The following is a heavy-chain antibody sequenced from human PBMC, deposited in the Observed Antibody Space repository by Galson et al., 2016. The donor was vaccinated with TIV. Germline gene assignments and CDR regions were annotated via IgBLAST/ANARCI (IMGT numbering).Heavy chain of an antibody. D-gene: IGHD2-21*02. V-gene: IGHV2-70*11. Sequence: ALVKPTQTLTLTCTFSGFSLSTNEMCVGWIRRPPGKALEWLARIDWDDDIYYNTSLKTRLTIPKDTSKNQVVFKMTNVDPTDTGTYYCARMVYGDYPPRFYYDSWGQGALVTVSS. J-gene: IGHJ4*02. CDR1: GFSLSTNEMC. CDR3: ARMVYGDYPPRFYYDS. CDR2: IDWDDDI.